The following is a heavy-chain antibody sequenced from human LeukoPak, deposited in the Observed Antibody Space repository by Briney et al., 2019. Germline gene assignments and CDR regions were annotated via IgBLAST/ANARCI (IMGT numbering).Heavy chain of an antibody. CDR2: ISSSGNT. CDR3: AGLVGRYSSGLYYYYFDY. D-gene: IGHD3-22*01. V-gene: IGHV4-59*12. CDR1: GASISGYF. Sequence: PSETLSLTCTVSGASISGYFWSWIRQPPGKGLEWIGYISSSGNTNYNPSLKSRVTKSIDKSKNQFFLNLSSVTAADTAVYYCAGLVGRYSSGLYYYYFDYWGQGTLVTVSS. J-gene: IGHJ4*02.